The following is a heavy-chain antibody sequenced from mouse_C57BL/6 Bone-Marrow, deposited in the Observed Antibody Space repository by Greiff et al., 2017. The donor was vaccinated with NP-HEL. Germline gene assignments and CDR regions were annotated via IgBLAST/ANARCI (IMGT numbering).Heavy chain of an antibody. J-gene: IGHJ1*03. D-gene: IGHD1-1*01. CDR3: ARGEIYYGSSYGYFEV. CDR2: IYPGSGST. CDR1: GYNFTSYW. Sequence: QVQLQQPGAELVKPGASVKMSCKASGYNFTSYWINWVKQRPGQGLEWIGGIYPGSGSTNYNEKFKSKATLTVDTSSSTAYMQLSSLTSEDSAVYYCARGEIYYGSSYGYFEVWGTGTTVTVSS. V-gene: IGHV1-55*01.